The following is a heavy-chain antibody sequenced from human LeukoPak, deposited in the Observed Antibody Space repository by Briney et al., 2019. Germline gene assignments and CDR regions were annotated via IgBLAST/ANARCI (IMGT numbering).Heavy chain of an antibody. CDR3: ATGGRSGVALEQ. D-gene: IGHD1/OR15-1a*01. CDR2: FYRGGST. Sequence: GGSLRLSCVVSGFIASSNYMTWVRQAPGKGLDWITLFYRGGSTYYADSVMGRFTISRDNSKTTLFLQMNSLKDEDTAVYYCATGGRSGVALEQWGQGTLVTVSS. V-gene: IGHV3-53*01. CDR1: GFIASSNY. J-gene: IGHJ4*02.